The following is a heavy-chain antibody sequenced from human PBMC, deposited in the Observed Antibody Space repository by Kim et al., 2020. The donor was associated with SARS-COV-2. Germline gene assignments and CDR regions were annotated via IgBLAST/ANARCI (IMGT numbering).Heavy chain of an antibody. CDR1: GGSISSGGYY. Sequence: SETLSLTCTVSGGSISSGGYYWSWIRQHPGKGLEWIGYIYYSGSTYYNPSLKSRVTISVDTSKNQFSLKLSSVTAADTAVYYCARSFGVAPPVDYWGQGTLVTVS. V-gene: IGHV4-31*03. CDR2: IYYSGST. D-gene: IGHD3-3*01. CDR3: ARSFGVAPPVDY. J-gene: IGHJ4*02.